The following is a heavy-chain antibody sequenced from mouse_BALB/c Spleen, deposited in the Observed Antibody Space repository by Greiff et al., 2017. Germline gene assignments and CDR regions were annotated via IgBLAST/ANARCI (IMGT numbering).Heavy chain of an antibody. V-gene: IGHV5-6-5*01. Sequence: EVKVEESGGGLVKPGGSLKLSCAASGFTFSSYAMSWVRQTPEKRLEWVASISSGGSTYYPDSVKGRFTISRDNARNILYLQMSSLRSEDTAMYYCARDGNYVLFDVWGAGTTVTVSS. CDR3: ARDGNYVLFDV. CDR1: GFTFSSYA. CDR2: ISSGGST. J-gene: IGHJ1*01. D-gene: IGHD2-1*01.